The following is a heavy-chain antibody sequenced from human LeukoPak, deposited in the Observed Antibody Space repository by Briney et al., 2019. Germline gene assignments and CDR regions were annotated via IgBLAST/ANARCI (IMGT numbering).Heavy chain of an antibody. V-gene: IGHV4-4*09. Sequence: PPETLSLTCTVSGGSIRICCWTWIRQPPGKRLEWIGYIYTNGSANYNPSLESRVTFSIDTSKTQFSLNLTSVTAADTAMYYCAGQVCRSTSCSLLGAFDIWGQGTMVTVSS. CDR1: GGSIRICC. J-gene: IGHJ3*02. CDR2: IYTNGSA. D-gene: IGHD2-2*01. CDR3: AGQVCRSTSCSLLGAFDI.